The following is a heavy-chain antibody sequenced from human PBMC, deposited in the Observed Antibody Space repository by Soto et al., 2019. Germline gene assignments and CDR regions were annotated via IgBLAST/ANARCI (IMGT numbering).Heavy chain of an antibody. CDR2: INWDGSDR. J-gene: IGHJ4*02. Sequence: GGSLRLSCATSGFTFSNHWMSWVRQVPGKGPEWVASINWDGSDRYYVDPVRGRFTISRDNTKNSLYLQMNSLGVEGTALYYSSRVNNWGKGTLVTVSS. CDR3: SRVNN. V-gene: IGHV3-7*04. CDR1: GFTFSNHW.